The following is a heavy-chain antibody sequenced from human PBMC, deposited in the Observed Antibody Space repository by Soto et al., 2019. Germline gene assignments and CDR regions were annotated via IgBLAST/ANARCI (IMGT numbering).Heavy chain of an antibody. J-gene: IGHJ6*02. CDR1: GFTLNTYG. CDR3: ARGYPLCSPYLYYYLDV. Sequence: GGSLRLSCAASGFTLNTYGLYWVRQAPGKGLEWVAGSWYDGTNKEYADCVRGRFTISRDNSRNTLYLQMNSLRAEDTAVYYCARGYPLCSPYLYYYLDVWAQGTTVPVSS. D-gene: IGHD3-10*02. CDR2: SWYDGTNK. V-gene: IGHV3-33*07.